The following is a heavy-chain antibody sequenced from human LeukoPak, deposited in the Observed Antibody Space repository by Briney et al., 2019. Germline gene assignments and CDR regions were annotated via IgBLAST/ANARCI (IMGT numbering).Heavy chain of an antibody. CDR1: GFTFSSYA. CDR3: ARESVVALDY. CDR2: ISYDGSNK. D-gene: IGHD2-15*01. Sequence: PGGSLRLSCAASGFTFSSYAMHWVRQAPGKGLEWVAVISYDGSNKYYADSVKGRFTISRDNSKNTLYLQMNSLRAEDTAVYYCARESVVALDYWGQGTLVTVSS. V-gene: IGHV3-30-3*01. J-gene: IGHJ4*02.